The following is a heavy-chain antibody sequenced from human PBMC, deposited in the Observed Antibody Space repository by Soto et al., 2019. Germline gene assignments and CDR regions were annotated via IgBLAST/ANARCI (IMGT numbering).Heavy chain of an antibody. Sequence: QVQLVQSGAEVKKPGSSVKVSCKASGGTFSSYAISWVRQAPGQGLEWMGGIIPIFGTANYAQKFQGRVTITADESTSTVYMELSSLRSEDTAVYYCARATHYYDSSGPFSWFYFDYWGQGTLVTVSS. CDR3: ARATHYYDSSGPFSWFYFDY. CDR2: IIPIFGTA. J-gene: IGHJ4*02. CDR1: GGTFSSYA. D-gene: IGHD3-22*01. V-gene: IGHV1-69*01.